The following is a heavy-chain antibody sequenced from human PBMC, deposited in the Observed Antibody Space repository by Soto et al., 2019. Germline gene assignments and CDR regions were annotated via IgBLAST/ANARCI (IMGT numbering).Heavy chain of an antibody. J-gene: IGHJ6*02. D-gene: IGHD4-17*01. CDR2: INSDGSNT. Sequence: EVQLVESGGGLVQPGGSLRLSCTASGFTFSNYWMHWVRQVPGKGLMWVSRINSDGSNTIYADSVKGRFTISRDNAKNTLYLQMNSLRAEDTAVYYCARAVTRFYGMDVWGQGTTVTVSS. V-gene: IGHV3-74*01. CDR3: ARAVTRFYGMDV. CDR1: GFTFSNYW.